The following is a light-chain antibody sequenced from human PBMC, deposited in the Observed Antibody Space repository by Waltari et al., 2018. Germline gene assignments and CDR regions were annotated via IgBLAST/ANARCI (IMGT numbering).Light chain of an antibody. J-gene: IGLJ3*02. CDR3: QTGGHGTWV. CDR2: INSDGSH. V-gene: IGLV4-69*01. Sequence: SNIVAWLQQQPEEGPRYLMKINSDGSHSKGDEIPDRFSGSSSGAERYLTISSVQSEDEADYYCQTGGHGTWVFGGGTKLTVL. CDR1: SNI.